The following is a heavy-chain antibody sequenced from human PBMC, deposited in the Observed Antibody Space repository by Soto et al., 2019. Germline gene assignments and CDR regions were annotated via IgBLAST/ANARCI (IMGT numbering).Heavy chain of an antibody. CDR1: GSTFSNYG. J-gene: IGHJ4*02. V-gene: IGHV3-30-3*01. Sequence: PGGSLRLSCTASGSTFSNYGMHWVRQAPGKGLKWVAVISYDGSNKYYADSVKGRFTISRDNSKNTLYLQMNSLRAEDTAVYYCARGRDYLGGDFDYWGQGTLVTVSS. CDR2: ISYDGSNK. D-gene: IGHD3-16*01. CDR3: ARGRDYLGGDFDY.